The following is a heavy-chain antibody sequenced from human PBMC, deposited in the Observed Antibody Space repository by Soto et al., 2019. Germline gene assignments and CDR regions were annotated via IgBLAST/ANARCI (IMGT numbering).Heavy chain of an antibody. D-gene: IGHD1-7*01. CDR2: ISSSGSTI. V-gene: IGHV3-48*03. J-gene: IGHJ4*02. CDR3: ARYNWNYESYYFDY. Sequence: ESGGGLVQPGGSLRLSCAASGFTFSSYEMNWVRQAPGKGLEWVSYISSSGSTIYYADSVKGRFTISRDNAKNSLYLQMNSLRAEDTAVYYCARYNWNYESYYFDYWGQGTLVTVSS. CDR1: GFTFSSYE.